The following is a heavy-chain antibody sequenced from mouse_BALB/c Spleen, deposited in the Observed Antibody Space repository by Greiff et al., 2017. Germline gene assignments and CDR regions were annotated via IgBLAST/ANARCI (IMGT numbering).Heavy chain of an antibody. J-gene: IGHJ2*01. CDR3: ARRDRYDPFDY. Sequence: VHVKQSGPELVKPGASVKMSCKASGYTFTSYVMHWVKQKPGQGLEWIGYINPYNDGTKYNEKFKGKATLTSDKSSSTAYMELSSLTSEDSAVYYCARRDRYDPFDYWGQGTTLTVSS. CDR1: GYTFTSYV. V-gene: IGHV1-14*01. CDR2: INPYNDGT. D-gene: IGHD2-14*01.